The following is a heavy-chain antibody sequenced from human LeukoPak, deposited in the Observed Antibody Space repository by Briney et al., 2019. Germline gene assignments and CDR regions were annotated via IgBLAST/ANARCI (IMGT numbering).Heavy chain of an antibody. CDR2: INHSGST. CDR3: ARGPAPRGDFWSGYYRGAFDY. D-gene: IGHD3-3*01. CDR1: GGSLSGYY. V-gene: IGHV4-34*01. J-gene: IGHJ4*02. Sequence: SETLSLTCAVYGGSLSGYYWSWIRQPPGKGLEWIGEINHSGSTNYNPSLKSRVTISVDTSKNQFSLKLSSVTAADTAVYYCARGPAPRGDFWSGYYRGAFDYWGQGTLVTVSS.